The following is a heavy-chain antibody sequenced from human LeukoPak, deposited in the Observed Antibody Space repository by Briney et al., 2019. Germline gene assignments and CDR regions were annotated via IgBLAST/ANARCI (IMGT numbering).Heavy chain of an antibody. CDR2: INPLDGST. D-gene: IGHD5-12*01. CDR3: ARSYSGYDSFDY. V-gene: IGHV1-46*01. Sequence: GASVKVSCKASGYTFTSYYMHWVRQAPGQGLEWMGIINPLDGSTNYAQKFQGRVTMTRDTSTSTVYMELSSLRSEDTAVYYCARSYSGYDSFDYWGQGTLVTVSS. J-gene: IGHJ4*02. CDR1: GYTFTSYY.